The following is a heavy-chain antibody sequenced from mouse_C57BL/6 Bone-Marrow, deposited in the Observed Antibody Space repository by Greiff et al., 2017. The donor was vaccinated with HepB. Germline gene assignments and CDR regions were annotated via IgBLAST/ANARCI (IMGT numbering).Heavy chain of an antibody. Sequence: EVKVVESGGGLVKPGGSLKLSCAASGFTFSDYGMHGVRQAPEKGLEWVAYISSGSSTIYYADTVKGRFTISRDNAKNTLFLQMTSLRSEDTAMYYCARSNWGYAMDHWGQGTSVTVSS. CDR2: ISSGSSTI. CDR1: GFTFSDYG. J-gene: IGHJ4*01. V-gene: IGHV5-17*01. CDR3: ARSNWGYAMDH. D-gene: IGHD4-1*01.